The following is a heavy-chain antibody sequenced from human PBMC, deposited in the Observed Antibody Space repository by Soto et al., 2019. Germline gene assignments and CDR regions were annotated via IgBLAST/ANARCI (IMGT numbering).Heavy chain of an antibody. D-gene: IGHD2-21*02. CDR3: AARVSCGLTDCPFGS. V-gene: IGHV4-39*01. J-gene: IGHJ5*01. CDR1: GGSISRSPYY. CDR2: VYYSGAT. Sequence: QLQLQESGPGLVKPSETLSLTCAVSGGSISRSPYYWGWVRQAPGQGLEWIGSVYYSGATYYSVSPQGRVTISLDSPSTEFTLRLSSLPAADAAVSYCAARVSCGLTDCPFGSWGQGALVTVSS.